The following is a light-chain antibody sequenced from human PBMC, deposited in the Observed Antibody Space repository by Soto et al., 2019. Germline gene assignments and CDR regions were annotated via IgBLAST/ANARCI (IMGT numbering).Light chain of an antibody. V-gene: IGKV3-20*01. CDR3: QQYGSTPPNT. CDR1: QSVSSSY. Sequence: EIVLTQSPDTLSLSPGERATLSCRASQSVSSSYLAWYQQKPGQAPRLIIYAASSRATGIPDRFSGGGSGTDFTLTISRLEPEDFAVYFCQQYGSTPPNTFGQGTKLEIK. J-gene: IGKJ2*01. CDR2: AAS.